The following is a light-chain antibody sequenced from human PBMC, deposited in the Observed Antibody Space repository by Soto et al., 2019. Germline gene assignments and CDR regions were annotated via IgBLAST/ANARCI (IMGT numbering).Light chain of an antibody. V-gene: IGKV3-11*01. CDR3: QQRSNWPLT. J-gene: IGKJ4*01. CDR2: DAS. Sequence: EIVLTQSPATLSLSPGERATLSCRASQSVSNHLAWYQQKPGQAPRLLIYDASNRATGIPAKFSGSGSGTDFTLTISSLEPEDFAVYYCQQRSNWPLTFGGGTKVEIK. CDR1: QSVSNH.